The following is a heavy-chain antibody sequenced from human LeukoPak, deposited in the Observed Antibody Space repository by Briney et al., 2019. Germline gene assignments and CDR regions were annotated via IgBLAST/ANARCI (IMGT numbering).Heavy chain of an antibody. Sequence: SETLSLTCTVSAYSISSGYYWGWIRQPPGKGLEWIGSLSHSGSTYYNPSLKSRVTISVDTSKNQFSLRLRSVTAADTAVYYCARASYSYDINGWVPFDYWGQGTLVTVSS. CDR2: LSHSGST. CDR1: AYSISSGYY. D-gene: IGHD3-22*01. J-gene: IGHJ4*02. V-gene: IGHV4-38-2*02. CDR3: ARASYSYDINGWVPFDY.